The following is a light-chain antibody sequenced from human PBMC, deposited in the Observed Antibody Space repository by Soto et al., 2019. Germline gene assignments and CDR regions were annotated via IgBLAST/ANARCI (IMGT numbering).Light chain of an antibody. Sequence: QAVVTQEPSLTVSPGGTVTLTCGSSPGAVTSGHYPYWFQQKPGQAPRTLIYDTSNTHSWTPARFSGFLLGGKAALTLSGAQPEDEADYYCLLYYSGGRRVFGGGTKLTVL. CDR1: PGAVTSGHY. V-gene: IGLV7-46*01. J-gene: IGLJ2*01. CDR3: LLYYSGGRRV. CDR2: DTS.